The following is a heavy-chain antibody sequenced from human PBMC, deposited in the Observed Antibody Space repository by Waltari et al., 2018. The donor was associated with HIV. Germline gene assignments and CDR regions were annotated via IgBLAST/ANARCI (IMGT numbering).Heavy chain of an antibody. D-gene: IGHD2-2*01. CDR2: MYNSGTT. Sequence: QLHLQESGPGLVKPSETLALTCTVSGGSITRNDFYWAWIRQPPGTGLEWIGLMYNSGTTDYNPSLKSLVSMSRDTSKNRFSLRLHSVTATDTAIYYCARRGDGFNQHARLDHWGPGTLVTVSS. CDR3: ARRGDGFNQHARLDH. CDR1: GGSITRNDFY. V-gene: IGHV4-39*01. J-gene: IGHJ4*02.